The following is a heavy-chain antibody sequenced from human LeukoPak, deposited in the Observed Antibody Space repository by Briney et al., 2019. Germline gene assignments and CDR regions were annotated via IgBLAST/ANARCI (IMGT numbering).Heavy chain of an antibody. J-gene: IGHJ4*02. Sequence: SVKVSCKASGFTFTSSAMQWVRQARGQRLEWIGWIVAGSGNTNYAQKFQERVTITRDMSTSTAYMELSSLRSEDTAVYYCAAERISSGSSIDYWGQGTLVTVSS. CDR3: AAERISSGSSIDY. CDR1: GFTFTSSA. D-gene: IGHD6-19*01. V-gene: IGHV1-58*02. CDR2: IVAGSGNT.